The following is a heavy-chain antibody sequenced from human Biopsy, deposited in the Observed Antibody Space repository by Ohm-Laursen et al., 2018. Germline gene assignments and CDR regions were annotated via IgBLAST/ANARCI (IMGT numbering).Heavy chain of an antibody. CDR3: ARPTNARAGGAPFDI. CDR2: LWYDGTNK. J-gene: IGHJ3*02. D-gene: IGHD1-1*01. V-gene: IGHV3-33*01. Sequence: TLSLTCAASGFSFSSYGMHWVRQAPGKGLEWEAVLWYDGTNKYYADSVKGRFTISRDNSKNTLYLQMNSLRAEDTAMYYCARPTNARAGGAPFDIWGQGTMVTVSS. CDR1: GFSFSSYG.